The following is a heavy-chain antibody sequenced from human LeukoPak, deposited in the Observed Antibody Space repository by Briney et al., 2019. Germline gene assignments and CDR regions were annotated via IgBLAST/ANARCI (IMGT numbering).Heavy chain of an antibody. V-gene: IGHV3-7*04. D-gene: IGHD6-19*01. CDR3: ARAQYSSGWYGDY. CDR1: GFTFSNYW. Sequence: GTSLRLSCAASGFTFSNYWMSWVRQAPRKGLEWVANINQDGSDKYYADSLKGRFTISRDNAKNSLCLQMNSLRADDTAVYYCARAQYSSGWYGDYWGQGTLVTVSS. CDR2: INQDGSDK. J-gene: IGHJ4*02.